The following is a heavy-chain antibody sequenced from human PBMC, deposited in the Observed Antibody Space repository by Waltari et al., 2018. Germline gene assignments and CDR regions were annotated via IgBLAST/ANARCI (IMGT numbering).Heavy chain of an antibody. CDR2: VDPEDGET. J-gene: IGHJ4*02. V-gene: IGHV1-69-2*01. Sequence: VQLVQSGSELKKPGASVKVSCKASGYTFTSYAMNWVRQAPGKVLEWMGRVDPEDGETIYAEKFQGRVTITADTSTDTAYMELSSLRSEDTAVYYCATQLDLYYYDSSGYYGYWGQGTLVTVSS. CDR3: ATQLDLYYYDSSGYYGY. D-gene: IGHD3-22*01. CDR1: GYTFTSYA.